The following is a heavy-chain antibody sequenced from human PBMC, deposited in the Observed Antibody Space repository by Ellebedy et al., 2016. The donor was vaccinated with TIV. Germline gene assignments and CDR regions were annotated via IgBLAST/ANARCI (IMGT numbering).Heavy chain of an antibody. Sequence: GESLKISCKGSGYSFTSYWIGWVRQMPGKGLEWMGIIYPGDSDTRYSPSFQGQVTISADKSISTAYLQWSSLKASDTAMYYCARHGIVSGYDYGHDYVYGMDVWGQGTTVTVSS. V-gene: IGHV5-51*01. CDR2: IYPGDSDT. J-gene: IGHJ6*02. CDR1: GYSFTSYW. D-gene: IGHD5-12*01. CDR3: ARHGIVSGYDYGHDYVYGMDV.